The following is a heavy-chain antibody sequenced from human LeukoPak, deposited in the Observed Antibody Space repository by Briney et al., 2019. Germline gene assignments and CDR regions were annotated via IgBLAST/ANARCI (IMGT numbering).Heavy chain of an antibody. V-gene: IGHV4-31*03. CDR1: GGSISSGGYY. CDR2: IYYSGST. J-gene: IGHJ4*02. D-gene: IGHD1-1*01. Sequence: SETLPLTCTVSGGSISSGGYYWSWIRQHPGKGLEWIGSIYYSGSTYYNPSLKGRVTISLVTSKNQFSLKLSSVTAADTAIYYCASGDNDPLFDYWGQGTLVTVSS. CDR3: ASGDNDPLFDY.